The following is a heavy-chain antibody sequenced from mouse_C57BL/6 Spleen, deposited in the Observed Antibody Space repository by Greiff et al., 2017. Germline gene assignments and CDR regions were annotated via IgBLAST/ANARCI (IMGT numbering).Heavy chain of an antibody. CDR3: ANAYYSNYEAYYYAMDY. J-gene: IGHJ4*01. Sequence: EVKLMESGPGLVKPSQSLSLTCSVTGYSITSGYYWNWIRQFPGNKLEWMGYISYDGSNNYNPSLKNRISITRDTSKNQFFLKLNSVTTEDTATYYCANAYYSNYEAYYYAMDYWGQGTSVTVSS. V-gene: IGHV3-6*01. D-gene: IGHD2-5*01. CDR1: GYSITSGYY. CDR2: ISYDGSN.